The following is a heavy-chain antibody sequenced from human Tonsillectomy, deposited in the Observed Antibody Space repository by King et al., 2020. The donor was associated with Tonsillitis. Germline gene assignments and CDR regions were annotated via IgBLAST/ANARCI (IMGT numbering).Heavy chain of an antibody. V-gene: IGHV3-11*06. Sequence: VQLVESGGGLVKPGGSLRLSCAASGFTFSDYYMSWIRQAPGKGLEGVSYISSSSSYINYADSVKGRFTISRDNAKNSLYLQMNSLRAEDTAVYYCAGDSPIHPWGYPDYWGQGTLVTVSS. J-gene: IGHJ4*02. D-gene: IGHD7-27*01. CDR2: ISSSSSYI. CDR3: AGDSPIHPWGYPDY. CDR1: GFTFSDYY.